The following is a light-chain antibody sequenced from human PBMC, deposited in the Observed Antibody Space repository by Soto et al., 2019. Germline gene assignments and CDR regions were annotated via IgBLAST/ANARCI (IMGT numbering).Light chain of an antibody. CDR1: SGSIASND. V-gene: IGLV6-57*04. Sequence: NFMLTQPHSVSESPGKTVTISCTRSSGSIASNDVQWYQQRPGSAPTTVIYENNQRPSGVPDRFSGSTDGSSNSASLTISGLQTEDEADYYCQSYESSTVVFGGGTKVTVL. CDR3: QSYESSTVV. J-gene: IGLJ2*01. CDR2: ENN.